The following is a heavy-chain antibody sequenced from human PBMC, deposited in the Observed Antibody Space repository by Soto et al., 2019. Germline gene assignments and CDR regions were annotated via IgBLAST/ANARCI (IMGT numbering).Heavy chain of an antibody. CDR3: ARGTDTWFFAL. Sequence: QVQLQESGPGLVKPSQTLSLTCTVSDDSISSGGYYWSWIRQHPGKGLEWIGYIYGTGNMYYKLSLKSRLTFSVDTSKNHFSLKLTSVTAADTAVYYCARGTDTWFFALWGRGTLVTVSS. CDR1: DDSISSGGYY. D-gene: IGHD3-9*01. CDR2: IYGTGNM. J-gene: IGHJ2*01. V-gene: IGHV4-31*03.